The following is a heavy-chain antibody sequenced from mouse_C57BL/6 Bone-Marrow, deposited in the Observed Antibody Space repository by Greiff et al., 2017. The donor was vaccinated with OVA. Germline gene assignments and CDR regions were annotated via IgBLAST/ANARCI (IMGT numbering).Heavy chain of an antibody. CDR2: FYPGSGSI. V-gene: IGHV1-62-2*01. D-gene: IGHD2-5*01. CDR3: GRHKDGGYSNALDY. Sequence: QVQLQQSGAELVKPGASVKLSCKASGYTFTEYTIHWVKQRSGQGLEWIGWFYPGSGSIYYNEKFKDKATLTAAKSSSTVYMALRRLTSEDSAVFICGRHKDGGYSNALDYWGQGTTLTVSS. CDR1: GYTFTEYT. J-gene: IGHJ2*01.